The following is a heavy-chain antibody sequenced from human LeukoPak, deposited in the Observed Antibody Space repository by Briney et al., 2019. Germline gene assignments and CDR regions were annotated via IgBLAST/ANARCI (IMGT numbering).Heavy chain of an antibody. CDR3: ARAQTRGYSYGYAFDI. CDR1: GYSFTSYW. J-gene: IGHJ3*02. D-gene: IGHD5-18*01. CDR2: IYPGDSDT. Sequence: PGESLKISCKGSGYSFTSYWIGWMRQMPGKGLEWMGIIYPGDSDTRYNPSFQGQVTISADNYFSTAYLQWSGLKASQTAIYYCARAQTRGYSYGYAFDIWGQGTLVTVSS. V-gene: IGHV5-51*01.